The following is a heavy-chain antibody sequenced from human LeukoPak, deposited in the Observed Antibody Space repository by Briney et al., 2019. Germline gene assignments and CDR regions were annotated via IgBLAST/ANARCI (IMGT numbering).Heavy chain of an antibody. Sequence: ASVNVSCKASGYTFTSYYMHWVRQAPGQGLEWMGIINPSGGSTSYAQKFQGRVTMTRDTSTSTVYMELSSLRSEDTAVYYCARGASLVAAARGAFDIWGQGTMVTVSS. CDR3: ARGASLVAAARGAFDI. J-gene: IGHJ3*02. D-gene: IGHD2-15*01. V-gene: IGHV1-46*01. CDR1: GYTFTSYY. CDR2: INPSGGST.